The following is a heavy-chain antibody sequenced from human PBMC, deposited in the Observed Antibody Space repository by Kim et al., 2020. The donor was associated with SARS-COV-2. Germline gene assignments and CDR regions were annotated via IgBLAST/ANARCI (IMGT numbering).Heavy chain of an antibody. CDR3: AKGGGDWFDP. D-gene: IGHD3-10*01. Sequence: GGSLRLSCAASGFTFSSYGMHWVRQAPGKGLEWVAVISYDGSNKYYADSVKGRFTISRDNSKNTLYLQMNSLRAEDTAVYYCAKGGGDWFDPWGQGTLVTVSS. J-gene: IGHJ5*02. CDR2: ISYDGSNK. V-gene: IGHV3-30*18. CDR1: GFTFSSYG.